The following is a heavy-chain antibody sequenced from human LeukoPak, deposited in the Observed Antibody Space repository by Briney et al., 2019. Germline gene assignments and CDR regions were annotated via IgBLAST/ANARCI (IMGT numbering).Heavy chain of an antibody. CDR3: ARGFHRLYGSGSYYNPEFDY. Sequence: SVKVSCKASGGTFSSYAFSWVRQAPGQGLEWMGRIIPILGIANYAQKFQGRVTITADKSTSTAYMELSSLRSEDTAVYYCARGFHRLYGSGSYYNPEFDYWGQGTLVTVSS. V-gene: IGHV1-69*04. CDR2: IIPILGIA. J-gene: IGHJ4*02. CDR1: GGTFSSYA. D-gene: IGHD3-10*01.